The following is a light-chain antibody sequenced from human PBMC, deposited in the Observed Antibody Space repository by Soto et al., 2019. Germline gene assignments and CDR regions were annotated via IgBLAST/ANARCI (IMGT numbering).Light chain of an antibody. CDR2: GAS. J-gene: IGKJ1*01. Sequence: EIALTQSPGPLSLSPGERATLSCRSSQSVSNNYLAWYQQKPGQAPRLLIYGASNRATGIPDRFSGSGSGTDFTLTISRLEPEDFAVYYCQQYGSSPGTLGQGTKVDIK. CDR3: QQYGSSPGT. V-gene: IGKV3-20*01. CDR1: QSVSNNY.